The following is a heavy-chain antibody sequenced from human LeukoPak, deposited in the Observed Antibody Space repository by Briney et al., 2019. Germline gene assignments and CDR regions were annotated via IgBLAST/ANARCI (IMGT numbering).Heavy chain of an antibody. J-gene: IGHJ5*02. CDR3: ARDLLAGTGDP. V-gene: IGHV3-74*01. Sequence: GGSLRLSCAASGFTFSTYWMHWVRQAPGKGLVWVSRINPDGSYTNYADSVKGRFTISRDNAKNTLYLQMDSLRAEDTAVYYCARDLLAGTGDPWGQGTLVTVSS. D-gene: IGHD3-10*01. CDR1: GFTFSTYW. CDR2: INPDGSYT.